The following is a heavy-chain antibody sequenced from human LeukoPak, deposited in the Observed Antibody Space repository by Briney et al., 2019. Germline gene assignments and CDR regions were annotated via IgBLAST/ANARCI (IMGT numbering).Heavy chain of an antibody. J-gene: IGHJ4*02. CDR3: ARPYHLYSSGDY. CDR2: IYYSGST. CDR1: GGSISSSSYY. Sequence: SETLSLTCTVSGGSISSSSYYWGWIRQPPGKGLEWIGSIYYSGSTYHNPSLKSRVTISVDTSKNQFSLKLSSVTAADTAVYYCARPYHLYSSGDYWGQGTLVTVSS. V-gene: IGHV4-39*01. D-gene: IGHD6-19*01.